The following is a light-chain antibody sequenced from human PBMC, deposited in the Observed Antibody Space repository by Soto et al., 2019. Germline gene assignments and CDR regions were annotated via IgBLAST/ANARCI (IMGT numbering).Light chain of an antibody. CDR2: TNT. CDR3: QSYDSSLTGSYV. J-gene: IGLJ1*01. CDR1: RSNIGAGYD. V-gene: IGLV1-40*01. Sequence: QSVLTQPPSVSGAPGQRVTISCTGSRSNIGAGYDVHWYQQIPGKAPKLLIYTNTNRPSGVPDRFSGSKSGTSASLAITGLQAEDEADYYCQSYDSSLTGSYVFGTGTKVTVL.